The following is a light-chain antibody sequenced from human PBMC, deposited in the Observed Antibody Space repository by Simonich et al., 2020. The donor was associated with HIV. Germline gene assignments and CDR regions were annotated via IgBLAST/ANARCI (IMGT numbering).Light chain of an antibody. CDR2: GAS. CDR3: QQYNDWPRT. V-gene: IGKV3D-15*01. CDR1: QSVSNN. Sequence: EIVMTQSPATLSLSPGERATRSCRASQSVSNNYLAWYQQKPGQAPRLLIYGASSRATGIPARFSGSGSGTEFTLTISSMQSEDFAVYYCQQYNDWPRTFGQGTKVEI. J-gene: IGKJ1*01.